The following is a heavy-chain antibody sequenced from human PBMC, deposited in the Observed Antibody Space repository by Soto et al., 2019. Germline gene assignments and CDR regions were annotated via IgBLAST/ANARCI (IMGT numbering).Heavy chain of an antibody. CDR1: GFTFSTYE. D-gene: IGHD4-4*01. V-gene: IGHV3-48*03. CDR3: ARDQTTGTSPFDY. J-gene: IGHJ4*02. CDR2: VGSSGSPM. Sequence: GGSLRLSCAASGFTFSTYEMNWVRQAPGKGLEWVSYVGSSGSPMFYADSVKGRFTISRDNAKNSLYLQMNSLTADDTAVYYCARDQTTGTSPFDYWGQGTLVT.